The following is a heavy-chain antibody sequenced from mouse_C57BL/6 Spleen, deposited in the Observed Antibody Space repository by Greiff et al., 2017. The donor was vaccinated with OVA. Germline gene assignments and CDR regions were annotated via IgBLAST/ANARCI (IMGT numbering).Heavy chain of an antibody. CDR1: GYTFTDYE. J-gene: IGHJ4*01. Sequence: VQLQQSGAELVRPGASVTLSCKASGYTFTDYEMHWVKQTPVHGLEWIGAIDPETGGTAYNQKFKGKAILTADKSSSTAYMELRSLTSEDSAVYYGTRSRLLNAMDYWGQGTSVTVSS. V-gene: IGHV1-15*01. CDR2: IDPETGGT. CDR3: TRSRLLNAMDY. D-gene: IGHD2-3*01.